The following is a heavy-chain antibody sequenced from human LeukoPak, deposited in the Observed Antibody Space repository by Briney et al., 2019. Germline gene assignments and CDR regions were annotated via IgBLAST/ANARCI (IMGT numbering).Heavy chain of an antibody. CDR3: ARGITLFGVVIIKNYYMDV. Sequence: SQTLSLTCTVSGGSISSSSYYWGWIRQPPGKGLEWIGSFYYSGSTYYNPSLGSRVTISVDTSKNQFSLKLSSVTAADTAVYYCARGITLFGVVIIKNYYMDVWGKGTTVTVSS. D-gene: IGHD3-3*01. CDR1: GGSISSSSYY. CDR2: FYYSGST. J-gene: IGHJ6*03. V-gene: IGHV4-39*07.